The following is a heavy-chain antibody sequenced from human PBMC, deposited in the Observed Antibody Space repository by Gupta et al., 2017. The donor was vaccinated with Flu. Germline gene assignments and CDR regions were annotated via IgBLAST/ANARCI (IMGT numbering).Heavy chain of an antibody. V-gene: IGHV2-5*02. Sequence: GVGWIRQPPGKALEWLALIYWDDDKRYSPSLNTRLTITKDTSRNHVVLTMTNVDPVDTATYYCAYRRGPMDVWGKGTTVTVSS. CDR3: AYRRGPMDV. J-gene: IGHJ6*03. CDR1: G. CDR2: IYWDDDK.